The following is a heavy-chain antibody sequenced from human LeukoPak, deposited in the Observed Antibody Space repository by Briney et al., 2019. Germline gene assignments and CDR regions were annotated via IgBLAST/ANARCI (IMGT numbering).Heavy chain of an antibody. J-gene: IGHJ4*02. V-gene: IGHV3-48*01. CDR2: ISSSSITI. D-gene: IGHD7-27*01. CDR1: GFTFSTYA. CDR3: ARDKLGIDY. Sequence: PGGSLRLSCADSGFTFSTYAMTWVRQAPGKGLEWVSYISSSSITIYYADSVKGRFTISRDNAKKSLYLQMNTLGAEDTAVYYCARDKLGIDYWGQGTLVTVSS.